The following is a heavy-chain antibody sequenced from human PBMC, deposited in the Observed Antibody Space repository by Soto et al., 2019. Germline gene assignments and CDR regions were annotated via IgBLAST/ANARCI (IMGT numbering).Heavy chain of an antibody. D-gene: IGHD2-2*01. J-gene: IGHJ4*02. CDR2: ISGSGDST. V-gene: IGHV3-23*01. CDR1: GFTFGSYA. CDR3: ARHARGKQLLCYFDY. Sequence: EVQVLQSGGGLVQPGGSLRLSCAASGFTFGSYAMTWVRQAPGKGLEWVSGISGSGDSTYYADSVKGRFAISRDNSKNTLYLQMNGLRAEDTAVYYCARHARGKQLLCYFDYWGLGTLVTVSP.